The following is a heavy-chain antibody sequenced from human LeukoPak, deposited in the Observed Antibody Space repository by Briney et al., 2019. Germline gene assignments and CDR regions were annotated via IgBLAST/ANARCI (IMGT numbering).Heavy chain of an antibody. CDR1: GFTFDDCA. Sequence: GGSLRLSCAASGFTFDDCAMHWVRQAPGKGLEWVSLITRDGGNTYYADSVKGRFAISRDDSKNSLYLQMSSLRAEDTALYYCASGYSYGGLNYFDYWGQGTLVTVSS. CDR3: ASGYSYGGLNYFDY. CDR2: ITRDGGNT. V-gene: IGHV3-43D*03. D-gene: IGHD5-18*01. J-gene: IGHJ4*02.